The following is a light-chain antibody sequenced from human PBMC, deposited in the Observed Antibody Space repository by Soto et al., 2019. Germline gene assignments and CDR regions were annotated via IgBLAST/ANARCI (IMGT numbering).Light chain of an antibody. J-gene: IGKJ1*01. CDR1: QAMRTA. Sequence: AIPRTQSPSSPYASVGDRVTITFRASQAMRTALGWYRQKPGKVPKLLIYAASILQSGVPSRFSGSGSGTDFTLTISSLQPEDFATYYCLLDFRYFWAFGQGTKV. CDR2: AAS. V-gene: IGKV1-6*01. CDR3: LLDFRYFWA.